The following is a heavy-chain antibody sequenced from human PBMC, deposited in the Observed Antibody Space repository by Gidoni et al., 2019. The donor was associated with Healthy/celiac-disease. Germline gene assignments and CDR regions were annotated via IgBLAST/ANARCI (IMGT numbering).Heavy chain of an antibody. V-gene: IGHV4-30-2*01. CDR2: IYHSGST. CDR3: ARENGIAVAGYFDY. J-gene: IGHJ4*02. CDR1: AGSISRGGYS. Sequence: QLQLQESGSGLVKPSQTLSPTCAASAGSISRGGYSWCWIRQPPGKGLGWIGYIYHSGSTYYNPSLKSRVTISVDRSKNQFSLKLSSVTAADTAVYYCARENGIAVAGYFDYWGQGTLVTVSS. D-gene: IGHD6-19*01.